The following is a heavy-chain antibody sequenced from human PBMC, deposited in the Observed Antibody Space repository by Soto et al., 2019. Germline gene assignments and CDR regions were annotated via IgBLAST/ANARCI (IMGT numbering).Heavy chain of an antibody. CDR2: ISYDGSNK. CDR3: AKGGRSSSWYYFDY. Sequence: PGGSLRLSCAASGFTFSSYGMHWVRQAPGKGLEWVAVISYDGSNKYYADSVKGRFTISRDNSKNTLYLQMNSLRAEDTAVYYCAKGGRSSSWYYFDYWGQGTLVTVSS. J-gene: IGHJ4*02. CDR1: GFTFSSYG. D-gene: IGHD6-13*01. V-gene: IGHV3-30*18.